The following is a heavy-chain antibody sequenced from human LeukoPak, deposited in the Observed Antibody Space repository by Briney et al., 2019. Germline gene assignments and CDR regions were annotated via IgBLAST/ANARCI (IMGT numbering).Heavy chain of an antibody. CDR1: GFTFSSDS. V-gene: IGHV3-21*01. J-gene: IGHJ3*02. CDR3: ARDQGSGSYYGHDAFDI. CDR2: ISSSSSYI. Sequence: GGSLRLSCAASGFTFSSDSMNWVRQAPGKGLEWVSSISSSSSYIYYADSVKGRFTISRDNAKNSLYLQTNSLRAEDTAVYYCARDQGSGSYYGHDAFDIWGQGTMVTVSS. D-gene: IGHD3-10*01.